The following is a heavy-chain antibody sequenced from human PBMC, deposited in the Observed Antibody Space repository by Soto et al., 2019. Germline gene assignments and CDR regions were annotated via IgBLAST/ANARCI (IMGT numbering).Heavy chain of an antibody. V-gene: IGHV3-23*01. CDR3: AKDRNYPRDQFHN. CDR1: GFTFNNYA. Sequence: VGSLRLSCAASGFTFNNYAMSWVRQAPGKGLEWVSAISANGQGIYYADSVKGRFIISRDSSKNTVFLHMDSLTAEDTAVYYCAKDRNYPRDQFHNWGQGTLVTVS. CDR2: ISANGQGI. J-gene: IGHJ4*02. D-gene: IGHD1-7*01.